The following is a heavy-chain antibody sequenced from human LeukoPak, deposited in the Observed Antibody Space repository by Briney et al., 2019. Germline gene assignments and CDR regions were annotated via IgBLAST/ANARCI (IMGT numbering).Heavy chain of an antibody. D-gene: IGHD4-17*01. CDR2: ISSRSSSI. Sequence: GGSLRLSCEASGFTFSSYSMNWVRQAPGKGLEWVSYISSRSSSIYYADSVKGRFTLSRDNAKNSLYLQMNSLRDEDTAVYYCARGDYGDRDLDYWGQGTLVTVSS. CDR1: GFTFSSYS. J-gene: IGHJ4*02. CDR3: ARGDYGDRDLDY. V-gene: IGHV3-48*02.